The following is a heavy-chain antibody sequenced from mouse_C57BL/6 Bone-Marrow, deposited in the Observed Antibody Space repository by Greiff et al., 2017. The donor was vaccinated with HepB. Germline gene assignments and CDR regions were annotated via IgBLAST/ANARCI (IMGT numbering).Heavy chain of an antibody. CDR3: ARHRAGRRYYAMDY. Sequence: EVKLMESGGGLVQPGGSLKLSCAASGFTFSDYYMYWVRQTPEKRLEWVAYISNGGGSTYYPDTVKGRFTISRDNAKNTLYLQMSRLKSEDTAMYYCARHRAGRRYYAMDYWGQGTSVTVSS. J-gene: IGHJ4*01. V-gene: IGHV5-12*01. D-gene: IGHD3-3*01. CDR2: ISNGGGST. CDR1: GFTFSDYY.